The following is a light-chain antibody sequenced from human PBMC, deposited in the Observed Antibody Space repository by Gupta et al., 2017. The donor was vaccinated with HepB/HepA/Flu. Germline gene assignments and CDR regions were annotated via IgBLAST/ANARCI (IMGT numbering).Light chain of an antibody. J-gene: IGKJ1*01. CDR3: KQSIQHPKT. CDR1: ESLLDSNGKTY. Sequence: DIVITQTPPSLSVTPGQPASISCKSSESLLDSNGKTYLYWYLQKAGQPPQLLIYEVSNRCSGVPDRFSGSGSGTDFTLKISRVEAEDVGTYYCKQSIQHPKTFGQGTKVEI. CDR2: EVS. V-gene: IGKV2D-29*01.